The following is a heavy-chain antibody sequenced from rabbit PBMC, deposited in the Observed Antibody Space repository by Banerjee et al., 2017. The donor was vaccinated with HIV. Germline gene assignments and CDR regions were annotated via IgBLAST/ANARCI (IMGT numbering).Heavy chain of an antibody. CDR3: ATNYAAGGYGGTMDL. CDR2: IYTSSGST. Sequence: QQQLEESGGGLVKPGGTLTLTCKASGIDFSSYYYMCWVRQAPGKGLELIACIYTSSGSTWYASWVNGRFTISRSTSLNTVDPKMTSLTAADTATYFCATNYAAGGYGGTMDLWGPGTLVTVS. J-gene: IGHJ6*01. CDR1: GIDFSSYYY. V-gene: IGHV1S43*01. D-gene: IGHD8-1*01.